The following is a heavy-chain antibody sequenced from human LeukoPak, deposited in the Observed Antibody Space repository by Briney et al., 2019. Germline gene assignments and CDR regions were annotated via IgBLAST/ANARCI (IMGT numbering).Heavy chain of an antibody. Sequence: SQALSLTCTVSGGSISSGGYYWSWIRQHPGKGLEWIGYIYYSGNTYYNPSLKSRVTISVDTSKNQFSLKLSSVTAADTAVYYCAREMTTVTTRYGMDVWGKGTTVTVSS. V-gene: IGHV4-31*03. D-gene: IGHD4-17*01. J-gene: IGHJ6*04. CDR2: IYYSGNT. CDR3: AREMTTVTTRYGMDV. CDR1: GGSISSGGYY.